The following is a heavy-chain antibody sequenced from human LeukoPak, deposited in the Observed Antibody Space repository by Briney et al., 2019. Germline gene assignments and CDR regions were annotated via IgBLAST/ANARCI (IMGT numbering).Heavy chain of an antibody. CDR1: GYTFTRYG. Sequence: ASVKVSCKASGYTFTRYGISWVRQAPGQELEWMGWISGNNGNVKYAQKFQDRVTITTDTSTNIAYMEMRRLRSADTAVYYCARDCSGGSCYDGVDYWGQGTLVTVSS. CDR3: ARDCSGGSCYDGVDY. V-gene: IGHV1-18*01. CDR2: ISGNNGNV. J-gene: IGHJ4*02. D-gene: IGHD2-15*01.